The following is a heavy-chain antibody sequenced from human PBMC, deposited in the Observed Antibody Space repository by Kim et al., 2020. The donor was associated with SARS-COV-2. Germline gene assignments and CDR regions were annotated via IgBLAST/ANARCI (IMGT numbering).Heavy chain of an antibody. V-gene: IGHV4-38-2*02. CDR3: ARVDYYDSSGSHYYYYGMDV. D-gene: IGHD3-22*01. Sequence: SETLSLTCTVSGYSISSGYYWGWIRQPPGKGLEWIGSIYHSGSTYYNPSLKSRVTISVDTSKNQFSLKLSSVTDADTAVYYCARVDYYDSSGSHYYYYGMDVWGQGTTVTVSS. J-gene: IGHJ6*02. CDR2: IYHSGST. CDR1: GYSISSGYY.